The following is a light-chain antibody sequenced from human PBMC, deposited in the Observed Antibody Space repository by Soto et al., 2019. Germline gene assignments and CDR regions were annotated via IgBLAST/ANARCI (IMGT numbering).Light chain of an antibody. V-gene: IGKV3-20*01. CDR2: GAS. J-gene: IGKJ1*01. CDR3: LQYHNLWA. Sequence: EMVLTQSPGTLSLSPGERATLSCRASQSVSNNYLAWYQQKPGQAPRLLIYGASNRATGIPDRFSGSGSGTDFTLTSSRLEPEDFAVYSCLQYHNLWAFGQGTKVEI. CDR1: QSVSNNY.